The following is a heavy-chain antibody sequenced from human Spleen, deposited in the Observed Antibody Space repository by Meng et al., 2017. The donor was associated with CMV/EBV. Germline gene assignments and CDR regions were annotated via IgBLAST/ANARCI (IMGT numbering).Heavy chain of an antibody. J-gene: IGHJ6*02. CDR2: ISYDGSNK. V-gene: IGHV3-30-3*01. D-gene: IGHD1-26*01. Sequence: GESLKISCAASGFTFSSYAMHWVRQAPGKGLEWVAVISYDGSNKYYADSVKGRFTISRANSKNSLSLQMNSLRIEDTDLYYCAKDLSGSYDDWGGYGMDVWGQGTTVTVSS. CDR1: GFTFSSYA. CDR3: AKDLSGSYDDWGGYGMDV.